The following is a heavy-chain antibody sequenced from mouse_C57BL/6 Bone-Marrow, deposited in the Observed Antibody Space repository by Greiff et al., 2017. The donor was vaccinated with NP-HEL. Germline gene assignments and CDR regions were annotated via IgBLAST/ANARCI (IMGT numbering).Heavy chain of an antibody. D-gene: IGHD2-5*01. CDR3: TTSGSNLDY. CDR1: GFNIKDDY. V-gene: IGHV14-4*01. J-gene: IGHJ2*01. Sequence: DVQLQESGAELVRPGASVKLSCTASGFNIKDDYMHWVKQRPEQGLEWIGWIDPENGDTEYASKFQGKATITADTSSNTAYLQLSSLTSEDTAVYYCTTSGSNLDYWGQGTTLTVSS. CDR2: IDPENGDT.